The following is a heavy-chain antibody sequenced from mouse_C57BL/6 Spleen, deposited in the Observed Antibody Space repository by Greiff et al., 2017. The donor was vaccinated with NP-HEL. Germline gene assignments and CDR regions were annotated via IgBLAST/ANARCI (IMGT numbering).Heavy chain of an antibody. CDR3: ARHGITTVVAHYFDY. V-gene: IGHV1-81*01. J-gene: IGHJ2*01. D-gene: IGHD1-1*01. CDR1: GYTFTSYG. CDR2: IYPRSGNT. Sequence: QVQLQQSGAELARPGASVKLSCKASGYTFTSYGISWVKQRTGQGLEWIGEIYPRSGNTYYNEKFKGKATLTADKSSSTAYMELRSLTSEDSAVYFCARHGITTVVAHYFDYWGQGTTLTVSS.